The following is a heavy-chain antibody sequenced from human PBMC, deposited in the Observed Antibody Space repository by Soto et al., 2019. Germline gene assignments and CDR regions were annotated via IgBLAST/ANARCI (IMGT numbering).Heavy chain of an antibody. J-gene: IGHJ6*02. CDR1: GYTFTSYY. D-gene: IGHD6-19*01. CDR3: ARGGHAVAGKQAHYYYYGMDV. V-gene: IGHV1-46*01. Sequence: GASLKVSCKASGYTFTSYYMHWVRQAPGQGLEWMGIINPSGGSTSYAQKFQGRVTMTRDTSTSTVYMELSSLRSEDTAVYYCARGGHAVAGKQAHYYYYGMDVWGQGTTVTVSS. CDR2: INPSGGST.